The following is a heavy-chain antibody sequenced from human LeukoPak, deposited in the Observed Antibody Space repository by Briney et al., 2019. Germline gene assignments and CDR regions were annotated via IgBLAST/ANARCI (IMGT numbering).Heavy chain of an antibody. V-gene: IGHV3-21*01. Sequence: GGSLRLSCAASGFTFSSYSMNWVRQAPGKGLEWVSSISSSSSYIYYADSVKGRFTISRDNAKNSLYLQMNSLRAEDTAVYYCASGSYYTNYFDYWGQGTLVTVSS. D-gene: IGHD1-26*01. CDR3: ASGSYYTNYFDY. J-gene: IGHJ4*02. CDR2: ISSSSSYI. CDR1: GFTFSSYS.